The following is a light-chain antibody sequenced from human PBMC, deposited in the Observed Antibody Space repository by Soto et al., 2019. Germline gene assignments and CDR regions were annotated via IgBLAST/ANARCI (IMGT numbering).Light chain of an antibody. Sequence: QSALTQPASVSGSPGQSITISCTGTSSDVGSYNLVSWYQQHPGKDPKHMIYEGSKRPSGVSNRFSGSKSGNTASLTISGLQAEYEADYYYCSYAGSSIHVVFGGGTKLTVL. CDR2: EGS. CDR3: CSYAGSSIHVV. CDR1: SSDVGSYNL. J-gene: IGLJ2*01. V-gene: IGLV2-23*01.